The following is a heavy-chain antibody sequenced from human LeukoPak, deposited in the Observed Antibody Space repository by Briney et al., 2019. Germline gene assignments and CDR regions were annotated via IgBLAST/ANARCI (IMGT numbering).Heavy chain of an antibody. V-gene: IGHV3-23*01. D-gene: IGHD2-15*01. CDR3: AKGRYCSGGSCYSIPYFDY. CDR2: ISGSGGST. CDR1: GFTFSSYG. J-gene: IGHJ4*02. Sequence: GGSLRLSCAASGFTFSSYGMSWVRQAPGKGLEWVSAISGSGGSTYYADSVKGRFTISRDNSKNTLYLQMNSLRAEDTAVYYCAKGRYCSGGSCYSIPYFDYWGQGTLVTVSS.